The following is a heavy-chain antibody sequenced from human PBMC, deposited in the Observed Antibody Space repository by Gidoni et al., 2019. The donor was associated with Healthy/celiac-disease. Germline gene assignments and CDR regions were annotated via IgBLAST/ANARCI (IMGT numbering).Heavy chain of an antibody. CDR1: GGSNSSSSYY. J-gene: IGHJ4*02. D-gene: IGHD6-13*01. CDR2: IYYSGST. CDR3: ARVHIAAAGIDY. V-gene: IGHV4-39*01. Sequence: QLQLQESVPGLVKPSETLSLTCTVSGGSNSSSSYYWGWIRQPPGKGLEWIGSIYYSGSTYYNPSLKSRVTISVDTSKNQFSLKLSSVTAADTAVYYCARVHIAAAGIDYWGQGTLVTVSS.